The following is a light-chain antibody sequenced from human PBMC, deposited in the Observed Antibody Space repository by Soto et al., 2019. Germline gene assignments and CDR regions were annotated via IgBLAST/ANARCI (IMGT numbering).Light chain of an antibody. V-gene: IGLV1-40*01. CDR1: SSNIGAGYD. CDR2: GNS. CDR3: QAYDSSLSGWV. J-gene: IGLJ3*02. Sequence: HSVLTQPPSVSGAPGQRVTISCTGSSSNIGAGYDVHWYQKLPGTAPKLLIYGNSNRPSGVPDRFSGSKSGTSASLAITGLQAEDEADYYCQAYDSSLSGWVFGGWTKLTVL.